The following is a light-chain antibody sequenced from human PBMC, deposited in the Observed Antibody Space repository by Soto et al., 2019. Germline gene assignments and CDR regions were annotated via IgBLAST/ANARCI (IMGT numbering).Light chain of an antibody. CDR1: SRDVGINNL. V-gene: IGLV2-23*01. Sequence: QSALTQPASVSGSPGQSITISCTGTSRDVGINNLVSWYQLHPGKVPKLIIYEDTKRPSGISSRFSGSESGITAFLTIFGRQAEDEADYYCCSYAGSRTYVFGTGTKLTVL. J-gene: IGLJ1*01. CDR2: EDT. CDR3: CSYAGSRTYV.